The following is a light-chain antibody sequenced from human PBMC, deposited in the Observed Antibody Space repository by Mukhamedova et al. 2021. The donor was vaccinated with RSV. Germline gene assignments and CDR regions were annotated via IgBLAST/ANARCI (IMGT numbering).Light chain of an antibody. V-gene: IGKV3-15*01. CDR2: GAS. CDR1: QSVSNY. Sequence: EYMGTLSCRASQSVSNYVAWYQQKPGQAARLLIYGASTRATGIPARFSGSGSGTEFTLTISSLQSEDSAIYYCQQSKNWPVNFGPGTKV. CDR3: QQSKNWPVN. J-gene: IGKJ3*01.